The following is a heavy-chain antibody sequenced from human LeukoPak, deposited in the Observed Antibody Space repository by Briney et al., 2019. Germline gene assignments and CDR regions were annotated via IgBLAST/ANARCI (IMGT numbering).Heavy chain of an antibody. CDR2: ISGSGVTT. J-gene: IGHJ5*02. D-gene: IGHD5-24*01. V-gene: IGHV3-23*01. Sequence: GGSLRLSCVASGFTFSSYAMSWVRQAPGKGLEWVSAISGSGVTTHYAGSVKGRFTISRDNSRNTLYLQMISLRAEDTAVYYCAKQFVDVWGQGTLVTVSS. CDR3: AKQFVDV. CDR1: GFTFSSYA.